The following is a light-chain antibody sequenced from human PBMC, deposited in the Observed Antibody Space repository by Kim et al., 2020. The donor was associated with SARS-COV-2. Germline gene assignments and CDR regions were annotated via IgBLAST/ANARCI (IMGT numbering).Light chain of an antibody. J-gene: IGKJ5*01. Sequence: SVGVRVISTSQISQSISSHLNWDQQRPGKAPKHLIFAASSLQSGVPSRFSGSGSGTDFTLTITTLQPEDFATYYCQQGYSSPQITFGQGTRLEIK. CDR3: QQGYSSPQIT. V-gene: IGKV1-39*01. CDR2: AAS. CDR1: QSISSH.